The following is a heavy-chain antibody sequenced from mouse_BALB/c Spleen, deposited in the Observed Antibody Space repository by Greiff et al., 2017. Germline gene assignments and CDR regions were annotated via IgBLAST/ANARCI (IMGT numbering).Heavy chain of an antibody. V-gene: IGHV3-2*02. J-gene: IGHJ3*01. D-gene: IGHD2-4*01. Sequence: EVQLVESGPGLVKPSQSLSLTCTVTGYSITSDYAWNWIRQFPGNKLEWMGYISYSGSTSYNPSLKSRISITRDTSKNQFFLQLNSVTTEDTATYYCARYDYAWFAYWGQGTLVTVSA. CDR1: GYSITSDYA. CDR2: ISYSGST. CDR3: ARYDYAWFAY.